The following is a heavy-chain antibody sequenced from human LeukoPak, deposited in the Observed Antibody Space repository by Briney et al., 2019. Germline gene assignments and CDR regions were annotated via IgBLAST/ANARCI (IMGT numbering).Heavy chain of an antibody. J-gene: IGHJ4*02. D-gene: IGHD4-17*01. V-gene: IGHV1-18*01. Sequence: ASVKVSCKASGYTFTSYGISWVRQAPGQGLEWMGWISAYNGNTNYAQKLQGRVTITADESTSTAYMELSSLRSEDTAVYYCARDRGTTDYYFDYCGQGTQVTVSS. CDR3: ARDRGTTDYYFDY. CDR2: ISAYNGNT. CDR1: GYTFTSYG.